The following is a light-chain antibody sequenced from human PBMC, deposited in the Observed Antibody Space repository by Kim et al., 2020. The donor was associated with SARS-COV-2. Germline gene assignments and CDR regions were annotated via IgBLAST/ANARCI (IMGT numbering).Light chain of an antibody. V-gene: IGLV3-25*03. CDR2: KDS. J-gene: IGLJ1*01. CDR3: QSADSSGTYV. CDR1: ALTKQY. Sequence: VSPGQTARFTCSGDALTKQYAYWYQQKPGQAPVLVIYKDSERPSGIPERFSGSSSGTTVTLTISGVQAEDEADYYCQSADSSGTYVFGTGTKVTVL.